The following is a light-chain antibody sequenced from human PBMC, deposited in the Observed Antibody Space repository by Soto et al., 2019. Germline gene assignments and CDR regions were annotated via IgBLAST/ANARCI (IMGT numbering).Light chain of an antibody. CDR2: GAS. V-gene: IGKV3-20*01. Sequence: EIVLTQSPGTLSLSPGERATLSCRASQSVDGNYLAWYQQKPGQAPRLLIYGASSRATGIPDRFSGSGSATDFIPTISRLEPEDFAVYYCQQYGRSPGYAFGQGTKLEIK. CDR3: QQYGRSPGYA. CDR1: QSVDGNY. J-gene: IGKJ2*01.